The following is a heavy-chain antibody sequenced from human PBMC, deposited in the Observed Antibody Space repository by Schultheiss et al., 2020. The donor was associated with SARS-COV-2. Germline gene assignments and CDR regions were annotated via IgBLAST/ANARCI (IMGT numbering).Heavy chain of an antibody. J-gene: IGHJ6*02. Sequence: GESLKISCAASGFTFSSYWMSWVRQAPGKGLEWVAVIWYDGSNKYYADSVKGRFTISRDNSKNTLYLQMNSLRAEDTAVYYCARELRGKQQPYYYYGMDVWGQGTTVTVSS. CDR1: GFTFSSYW. CDR3: ARELRGKQQPYYYYGMDV. V-gene: IGHV3-33*08. D-gene: IGHD6-13*01. CDR2: IWYDGSNK.